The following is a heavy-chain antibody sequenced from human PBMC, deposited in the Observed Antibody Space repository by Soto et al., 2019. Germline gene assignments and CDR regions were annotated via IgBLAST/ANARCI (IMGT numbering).Heavy chain of an antibody. J-gene: IGHJ4*02. CDR3: TIVRVADSALDH. CDR1: GFTFSSYA. Sequence: GGSLRLSCAASGFTFSSYAMHWVRQAPGKGLEWVAVISYDGSNKYYADSVKGRFTISRDNSKNTLFLHMSNLRAEDTAMYYCTIVRVADSALDHWGRGTLVTVSS. V-gene: IGHV3-30-3*01. CDR2: ISYDGSNK. D-gene: IGHD3-10*02.